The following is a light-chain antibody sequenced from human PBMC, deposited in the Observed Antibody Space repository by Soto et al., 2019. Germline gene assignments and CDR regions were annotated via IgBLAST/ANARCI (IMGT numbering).Light chain of an antibody. Sequence: EIVLTQSPGTLSLSPGERATLSCRPSQSVSSSYLAWYQQKPGQAPRLLIYGASSRATGIPDRFSGSGSGTDFTLTISRLEPEDFAVYYCQQYGSSPLWTFGQGPKVEIK. CDR2: GAS. CDR3: QQYGSSPLWT. CDR1: QSVSSSY. V-gene: IGKV3-20*01. J-gene: IGKJ1*01.